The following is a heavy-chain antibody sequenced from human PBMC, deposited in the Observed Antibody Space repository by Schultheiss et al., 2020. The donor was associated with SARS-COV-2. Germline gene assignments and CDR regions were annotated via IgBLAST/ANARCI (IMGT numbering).Heavy chain of an antibody. CDR3: ARSTYCSSTSCQIDYYYYGMDV. CDR1: GFTFSSYA. CDR2: IYRGGST. V-gene: IGHV3-53*01. J-gene: IGHJ6*02. D-gene: IGHD2-2*01. Sequence: GGSLRLSCAASGFTFSSYAMHWVRQAPGKGLEWVSVIYRGGSTYYADSVKGRFTISRDNSKNTLYLQMNSLRAEDTAVYYCARSTYCSSTSCQIDYYYYGMDVWGQGTTVTVSS.